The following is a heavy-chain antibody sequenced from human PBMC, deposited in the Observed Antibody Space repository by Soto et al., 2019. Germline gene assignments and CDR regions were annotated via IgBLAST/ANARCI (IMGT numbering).Heavy chain of an antibody. D-gene: IGHD2-15*01. V-gene: IGHV4-34*01. CDR3: ASRPNCSGGSCYSRTEFDY. CDR1: GGSFSGYY. Sequence: SETLSLTCAVYGGSFSGYYWSWIRQPPGKGLEWIGEINHSGSTYYNPSLKSRVTISVDTSKNQFSLKLSSVTAADTAVYYCASRPNCSGGSCYSRTEFDYWGQGTLVTVS. J-gene: IGHJ4*02. CDR2: INHSGST.